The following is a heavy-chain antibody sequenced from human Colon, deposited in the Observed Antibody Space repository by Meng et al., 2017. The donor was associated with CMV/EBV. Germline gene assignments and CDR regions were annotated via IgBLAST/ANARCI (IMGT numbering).Heavy chain of an antibody. D-gene: IGHD2-8*01. CDR2: IRSKAYGGTT. V-gene: IGHV3-49*04. CDR1: GFTFGDYA. Sequence: GGSLRLSCTASGFTFGDYAMSWVRQAPGKGLEWVGFIRSKAYGGTTEYAASVKGRFTISRDDSKSIAYLQMNSLKTEDTAVYDCTGGVSYPWGQGTLVTVSS. CDR3: TGGVSYP. J-gene: IGHJ4*02.